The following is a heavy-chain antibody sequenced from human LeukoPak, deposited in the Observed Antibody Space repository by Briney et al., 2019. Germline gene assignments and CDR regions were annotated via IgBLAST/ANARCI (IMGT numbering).Heavy chain of an antibody. V-gene: IGHV3-21*05. CDR2: ITETYNI. CDR3: ARVVGWGWFDP. CDR1: GFTFISYA. D-gene: IGHD1-26*01. Sequence: GGSLRLSCAASGFTFISYAMSWVRQTPEKVLEYVSHITETYNIYYADSVKGRLTISRDDAQKSLYLQMNNLRADDTAVYYCARVVGWGWFDPWGQGTLVTVSS. J-gene: IGHJ5*02.